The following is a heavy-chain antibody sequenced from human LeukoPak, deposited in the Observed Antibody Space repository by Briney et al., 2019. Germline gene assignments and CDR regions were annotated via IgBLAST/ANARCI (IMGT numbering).Heavy chain of an antibody. CDR3: ASGTPLEWLLEYMDV. CDR1: GFTFSSYG. CDR2: IWYDGSNK. D-gene: IGHD3-3*01. J-gene: IGHJ6*03. Sequence: GGSLRLSCAASGFTFSSYGMHWVRQAPGKGLEWVAVIWYDGSNKYYADSVKGRFTISRDNSKNTLYLQMNSLRAEDTAVYYCASGTPLEWLLEYMDVWGKGTTVTVSS. V-gene: IGHV3-33*01.